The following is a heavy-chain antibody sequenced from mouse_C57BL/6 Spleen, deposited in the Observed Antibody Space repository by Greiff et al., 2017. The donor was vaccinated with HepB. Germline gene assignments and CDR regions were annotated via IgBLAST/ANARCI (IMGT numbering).Heavy chain of an antibody. Sequence: EVKLEESGGGLVKPGGSLKLSCAASGFTFSSYAMSWVRQTPEKRLEWVATISDGGSYTYYPDNVKGRFTISRDNAKNNLYLQMSHLKSEDTAMYYCALSLKTYFDYWGQGTTLTVSS. D-gene: IGHD6-1*01. CDR2: ISDGGSYT. CDR3: ALSLKTYFDY. CDR1: GFTFSSYA. V-gene: IGHV5-4*03. J-gene: IGHJ2*01.